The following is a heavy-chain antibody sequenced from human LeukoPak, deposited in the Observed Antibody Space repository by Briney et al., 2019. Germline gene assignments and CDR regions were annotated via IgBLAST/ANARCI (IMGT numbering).Heavy chain of an antibody. CDR3: AKDSRGYSTRWWNYMDV. J-gene: IGHJ6*03. CDR2: IGGSGGTT. Sequence: GESLRLACSASGFTFSNYAMSSVRQATGKGLEWVSAIGGSGGTTYYADSVKGRFTISRDNSKNTLYLQMNSLRAEDTAVYFCAKDSRGYSTRWWNYMDVWGKGTTVTVSS. D-gene: IGHD6-13*01. CDR1: GFTFSNYA. V-gene: IGHV3-23*01.